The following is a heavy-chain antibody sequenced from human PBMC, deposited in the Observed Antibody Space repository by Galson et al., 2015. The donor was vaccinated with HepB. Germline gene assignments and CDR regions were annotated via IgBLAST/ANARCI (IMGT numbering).Heavy chain of an antibody. V-gene: IGHV3-33*01. Sequence: SLRLSCAASGFIFSSYGMHWVRQAPGKGLEWVAVIWFDGSNKYYADSVKGRFTISRDNSKNTLYLQMNSLRAEDAAVYYCARDRNDFWSGYYLFDYWGQGTLVTVSS. CDR1: GFIFSSYG. J-gene: IGHJ4*02. CDR2: IWFDGSNK. D-gene: IGHD3-3*01. CDR3: ARDRNDFWSGYYLFDY.